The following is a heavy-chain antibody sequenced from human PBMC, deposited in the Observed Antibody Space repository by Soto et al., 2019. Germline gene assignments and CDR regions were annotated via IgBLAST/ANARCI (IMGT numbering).Heavy chain of an antibody. CDR1: GGSFSGYY. D-gene: IGHD5-18*01. J-gene: IGHJ5*02. CDR2: INHSGST. V-gene: IGHV4-34*01. CDR3: ARAQTAWPRRRNNWFDP. Sequence: SETLSLTCAVYGGSFSGYYWSWIRQPPGKGLEWIGEINHSGSTNYNPSLKSRVTISVDTSKNQFSLKLSSVTAADTAVYYCARAQTAWPRRRNNWFDPRGQGTLVTVSS.